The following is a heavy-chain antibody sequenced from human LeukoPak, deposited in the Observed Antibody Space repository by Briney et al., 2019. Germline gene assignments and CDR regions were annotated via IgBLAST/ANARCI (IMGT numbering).Heavy chain of an antibody. D-gene: IGHD2-8*02. CDR2: ISDDFGT. V-gene: IGHV3-23*01. CDR3: ARGNSGHCTGAACYALDY. Sequence: GGSLRLSCAASGFTFSSYAMSFLRRAPGKGLEWVSAISDDFGTYHADSVKGRFTISRDNSRNTLYLQMTSLRAEDTAVYYCARGNSGHCTGAACYALDYWGQGTLVTVSS. J-gene: IGHJ4*02. CDR1: GFTFSSYA.